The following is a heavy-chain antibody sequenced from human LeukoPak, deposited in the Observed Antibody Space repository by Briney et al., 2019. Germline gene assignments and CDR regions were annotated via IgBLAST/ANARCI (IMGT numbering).Heavy chain of an antibody. CDR3: ARDNIVVVPATMTMGYYYYGMDV. V-gene: IGHV3-7*03. CDR2: IKQDGSEE. CDR1: GFTFSSYW. D-gene: IGHD2-2*01. Sequence: GGSLRLSCAASGFTFSSYWMSWVRQAPGKGLEWVANIKQDGSEEYYVVSVKGRFTISRDNAKNSLYLQMNSLRAEDTAVYYCARDNIVVVPATMTMGYYYYGMDVWGKGTTVTVSS. J-gene: IGHJ6*04.